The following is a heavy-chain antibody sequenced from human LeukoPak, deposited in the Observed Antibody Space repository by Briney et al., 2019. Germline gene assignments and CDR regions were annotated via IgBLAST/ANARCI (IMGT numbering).Heavy chain of an antibody. D-gene: IGHD1-1*01. CDR1: GYIFTGYY. V-gene: IGHV1-2*02. CDR3: ARDSPFATGTDYYYYMDV. Sequence: ASVKVSCKASGYIFTGYYIHWVRQAPGQGLEWMGWINPSGGADYAQKFQGRVTMTRDTSISTAYMELSRLRSDDTAVYYCARDSPFATGTDYYYYMDVWGKGTTVTVSS. CDR2: INPSGGA. J-gene: IGHJ6*03.